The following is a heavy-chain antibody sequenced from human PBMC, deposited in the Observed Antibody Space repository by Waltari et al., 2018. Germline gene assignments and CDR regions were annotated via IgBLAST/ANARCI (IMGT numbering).Heavy chain of an antibody. D-gene: IGHD2-2*03. V-gene: IGHV4-38-2*01. CDR3: ARQTLGYCTSAACRRLET. Sequence: QVQLQESGPGLVRPSETLSLTCDVSGYFINTGFFWWWFRQPPGKGLEWIGNIYHDGTNYYNPSLKHRLMISLDTSKNQFSLRLNFVDVADTAVYYCARQTLGYCTSAACRRLETWGQGILVTVSS. CDR2: IYHDGTN. J-gene: IGHJ5*02. CDR1: GYFINTGFF.